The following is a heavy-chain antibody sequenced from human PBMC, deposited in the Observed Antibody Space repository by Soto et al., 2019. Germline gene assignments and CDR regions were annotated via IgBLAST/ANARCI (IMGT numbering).Heavy chain of an antibody. Sequence: QVQLQQWGAGLLKPSETLSLTCTVYGGSFSGNYWSWIRQPPGMGLEWIGEISHSGTTNYNPSLIRRVTISVDTSKNQFALKRSSVTAADTAIYYCARGHLPGGNTFYYGYWGQGTLVTVSS. CDR3: ARGHLPGGNTFYYGY. CDR2: ISHSGTT. D-gene: IGHD2-15*01. CDR1: GGSFSGNY. V-gene: IGHV4-34*01. J-gene: IGHJ4*02.